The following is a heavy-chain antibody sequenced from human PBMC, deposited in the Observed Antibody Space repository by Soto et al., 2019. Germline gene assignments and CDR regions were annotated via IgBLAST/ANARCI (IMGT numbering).Heavy chain of an antibody. CDR1: GYTFTRYD. Sequence: ASVKVSCKASGYTFTRYDINWVRQATGQGLEWMGWMNPNSGNTGYAQKFQGRVTMTRNTSISTAYMERSSLRSEDTALYSCARGRGDYWWDVWGQGTTVTVSS. D-gene: IGHD4-17*01. J-gene: IGHJ6*02. V-gene: IGHV1-8*01. CDR3: ARGRGDYWWDV. CDR2: MNPNSGNT.